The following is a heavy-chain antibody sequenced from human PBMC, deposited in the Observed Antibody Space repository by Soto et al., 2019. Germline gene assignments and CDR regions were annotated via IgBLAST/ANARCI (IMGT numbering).Heavy chain of an antibody. CDR3: AKGVRITMIVVVALPIDY. V-gene: IGHV3-23*01. CDR2: ISGGGGST. J-gene: IGHJ4*02. CDR1: GFTFSSYA. D-gene: IGHD3-22*01. Sequence: GGSLRLSCAASGFTFSSYAMSWVRQAPGKGLEWVSAISGGGGSTYYADSVKGRFTISRDNSKNTLYLQMNSLRAEDTAVYYCAKGVRITMIVVVALPIDYWGQGTLVSVSS.